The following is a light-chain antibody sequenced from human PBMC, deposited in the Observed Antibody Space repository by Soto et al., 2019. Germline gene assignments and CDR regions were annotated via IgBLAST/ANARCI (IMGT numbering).Light chain of an antibody. J-gene: IGKJ1*01. CDR1: QSVIRY. CDR3: QHRLNWPWT. V-gene: IGKV3-11*01. CDR2: DAS. Sequence: EIELTQSPATLPLCPWERATLSCRASQSVIRYVSWYHQRLGQAPRLLIYDASYRATGTPARCSGSGSGTDFTLTISSLEPEDLADYYCQHRLNWPWTFGQGTKVDIK.